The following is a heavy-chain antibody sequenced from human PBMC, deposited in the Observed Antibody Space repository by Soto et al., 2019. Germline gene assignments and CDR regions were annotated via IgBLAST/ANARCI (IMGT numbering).Heavy chain of an antibody. V-gene: IGHV3-74*01. CDR1: GFTFNYYW. D-gene: IGHD3-16*01. CDR2: IHSDGSAT. CDR3: GRGDLGGFDS. J-gene: IGHJ3*02. Sequence: EVQLVESGGGLVQPGGSLRLSCAASGFTFNYYWMHWLRQAPGKGLLWVSRIHSDGSATNYADSVKGRFTISRDNAKNKVYLQMNGLRGEDTAVYYCGRGDLGGFDSWGQGTMVTVSS.